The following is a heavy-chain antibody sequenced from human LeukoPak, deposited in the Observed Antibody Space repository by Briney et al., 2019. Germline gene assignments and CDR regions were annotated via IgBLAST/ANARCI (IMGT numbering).Heavy chain of an antibody. CDR3: ARGYYYDSSGYDY. CDR2: INHSGST. CDR1: GGSISSYY. D-gene: IGHD3-22*01. J-gene: IGHJ4*02. Sequence: SETLSLTCTVSGGSISSYYWSWIRQPPGKGLEWIGEINHSGSTNYNPSLKSRVTISVDTSKNQFSLELSSVTAADTAVYYCARGYYYDSSGYDYWGQGTLVTVSS. V-gene: IGHV4-34*01.